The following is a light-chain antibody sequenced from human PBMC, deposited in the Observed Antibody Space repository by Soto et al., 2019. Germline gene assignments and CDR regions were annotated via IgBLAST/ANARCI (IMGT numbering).Light chain of an antibody. CDR2: GTS. Sequence: EIVMTQSPATLSVSPGERVTLSCRASQSISSNLAWYQQKPGQAPSLLMYGTSTRATGIPARFSGSGSGTDCLPTIRRLQSEDFAVYYFQQYNTWSSITCGQGTRLEIK. CDR3: QQYNTWSSIT. V-gene: IGKV3-15*01. J-gene: IGKJ5*01. CDR1: QSISSN.